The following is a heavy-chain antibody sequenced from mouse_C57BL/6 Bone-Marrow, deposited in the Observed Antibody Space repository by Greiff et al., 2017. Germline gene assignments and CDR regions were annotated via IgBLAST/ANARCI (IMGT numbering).Heavy chain of an antibody. J-gene: IGHJ1*03. CDR1: GYSITSDY. Sequence: EVQLKESGPGLAKPSQTLSLTCSVTGYSITSDYWNWIRKFPGNKLEYMGYISYSGSTYYNPSLKSRISITRDTSKNQYYLQLNSVTTEDTATYYCARYKDYYGSRDYFDVWGTGTTVTVSS. V-gene: IGHV3-8*01. CDR2: ISYSGST. CDR3: ARYKDYYGSRDYFDV. D-gene: IGHD1-1*01.